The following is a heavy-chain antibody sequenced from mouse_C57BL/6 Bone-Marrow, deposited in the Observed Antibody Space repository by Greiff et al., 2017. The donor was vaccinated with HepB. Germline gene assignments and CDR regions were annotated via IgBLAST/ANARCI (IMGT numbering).Heavy chain of an antibody. V-gene: IGHV14-2*01. J-gene: IGHJ1*03. D-gene: IGHD1-1*01. CDR1: GFNIKDYY. Sequence: EVQLQESGAELVKPGASVKLSCTASGFNIKDYYMHWVKQRTEQGLEWIGRIDPEDGETKYAPKFQGKATITADTSSNTAYLQLSSLTSEDTAVYYCASYYYGSSYWYFDVWAQGPRSPSPQ. CDR3: ASYYYGSSYWYFDV. CDR2: IDPEDGET.